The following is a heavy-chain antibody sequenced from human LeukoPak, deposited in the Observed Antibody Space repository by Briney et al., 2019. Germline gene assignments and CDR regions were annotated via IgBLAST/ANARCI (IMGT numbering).Heavy chain of an antibody. D-gene: IGHD4-23*01. CDR2: INRNSGGT. V-gene: IGHV1-2*02. CDR1: GYTFSGYD. Sequence: GASLRVSCKASGYTFSGYDMHWVRQAPGQGLEWIAWINRNSGGTNYAQKFPGRVTMTRDKSISTDYMELSRLSPDDTAVYYCARANYGGNSVFDYWGQGTLVTVSS. CDR3: ARANYGGNSVFDY. J-gene: IGHJ4*02.